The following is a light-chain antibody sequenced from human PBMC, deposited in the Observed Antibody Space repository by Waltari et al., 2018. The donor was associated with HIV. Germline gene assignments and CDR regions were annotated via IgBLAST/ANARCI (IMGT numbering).Light chain of an antibody. CDR3: CSYTGSSSYNYV. V-gene: IGLV2-11*01. Sequence: QSALTQPRSVSGSPGRSVTISCTGTRSDVGGHTYVPWFQQHPGKGPKLLLYDVNKRSPGVPVRFSGSKSGNTASLTISGLQTEDEADYFCCSYTGSSSYNYVFGTGTKVTVL. CDR2: DVN. CDR1: RSDVGGHTY. J-gene: IGLJ1*01.